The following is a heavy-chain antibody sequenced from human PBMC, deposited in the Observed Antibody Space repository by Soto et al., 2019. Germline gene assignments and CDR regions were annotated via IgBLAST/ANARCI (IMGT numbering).Heavy chain of an antibody. D-gene: IGHD2-8*01. Sequence: SVKVSCKASGGTFSSYAISWVRQAPGQGLEWMGGIIPIFGTANYAQKFQGKVTITADESTSTAYMELSSLRSEDTAVYYCASGCTNGVCPSGGYYYGMDVWGQGTTVTVS. J-gene: IGHJ6*02. CDR1: GGTFSSYA. CDR3: ASGCTNGVCPSGGYYYGMDV. V-gene: IGHV1-69*13. CDR2: IIPIFGTA.